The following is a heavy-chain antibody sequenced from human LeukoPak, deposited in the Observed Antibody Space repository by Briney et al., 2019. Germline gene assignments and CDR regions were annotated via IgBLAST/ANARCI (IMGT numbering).Heavy chain of an antibody. J-gene: IGHJ4*02. D-gene: IGHD3-22*01. Sequence: ASVKVSWKASGYTFTNYAMNWVRQAPGQGLEWMGWMNTNTGNPTYAQGFTGRFVFSLDTSVSTAYLQISSLKTEDTAVYYCAVLSYDSSGYYYPFDYWGQGTLVTVSS. CDR3: AVLSYDSSGYYYPFDY. CDR1: GYTFTNYA. V-gene: IGHV7-4-1*02. CDR2: MNTNTGNP.